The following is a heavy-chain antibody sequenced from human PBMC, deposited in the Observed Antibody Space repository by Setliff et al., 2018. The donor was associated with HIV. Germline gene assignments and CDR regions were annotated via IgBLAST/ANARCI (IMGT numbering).Heavy chain of an antibody. CDR1: GFTFSSYS. CDR2: ISSSSYYI. Sequence: PGGSLRRSCAASGFTFSSYSMNWVRQATGKGLEWVSSISSSSYYIYYADSVKGRFTISRDNAKNSLFLQMNSLRAEDTAVYYCASIDMAAMVPVDYWAQGTLVTVSS. V-gene: IGHV3-21*01. D-gene: IGHD5-18*01. J-gene: IGHJ4*02. CDR3: ASIDMAAMVPVDY.